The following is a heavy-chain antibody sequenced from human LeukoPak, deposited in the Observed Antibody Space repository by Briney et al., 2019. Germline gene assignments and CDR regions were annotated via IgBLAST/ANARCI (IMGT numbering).Heavy chain of an antibody. CDR3: ARLSYSSGWGGFDY. CDR1: GGSISSYY. D-gene: IGHD6-19*01. Sequence: SETLSLTCTVSGGSISSYYWSWIRQPAGKGLEWIGRIYTSGSTNYNPSLKSRVTMSVDTSKNQFSLKLSSVTAADTAVYYCARLSYSSGWGGFDYWGQGTLVTVSS. CDR2: IYTSGST. V-gene: IGHV4-4*07. J-gene: IGHJ4*02.